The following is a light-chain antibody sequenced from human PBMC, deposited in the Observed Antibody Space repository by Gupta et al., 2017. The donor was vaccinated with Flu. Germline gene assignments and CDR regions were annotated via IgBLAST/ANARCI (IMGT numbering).Light chain of an antibody. CDR1: QSFSSN. J-gene: IGKJ1*01. Sequence: EIVMTQSPATLSVSPGERATLSCRASQSFSSNLAWYQQKPGQAPRLLIYGASTRATGIPSSFSGSGSGTEFTLTISSLQSEDFAVYYCQQYNNRPRAFGQGTKVEIK. CDR2: GAS. CDR3: QQYNNRPRA. V-gene: IGKV3-15*01.